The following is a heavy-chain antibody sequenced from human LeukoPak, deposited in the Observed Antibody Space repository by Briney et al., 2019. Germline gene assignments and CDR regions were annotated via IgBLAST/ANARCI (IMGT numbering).Heavy chain of an antibody. D-gene: IGHD5-24*01. V-gene: IGHV3-30*18. CDR2: ISYDGSNK. CDR3: AKGGGRWLQFYWYFDL. Sequence: PGGSLRLSCATSGFTFRNAWMSWVRQAPGKGLEWVAVISYDGSNKYYADSVKGRFTISRDNSKNTLYLQMNSLRAEDTAVYYCAKGGGRWLQFYWYFDLWGRGTLVTVSS. CDR1: GFTFRNAW. J-gene: IGHJ2*01.